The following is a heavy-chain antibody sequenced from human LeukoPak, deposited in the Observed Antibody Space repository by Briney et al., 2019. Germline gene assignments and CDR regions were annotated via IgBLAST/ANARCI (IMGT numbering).Heavy chain of an antibody. CDR1: GFSFSSFS. CDR3: ARNLPAADY. D-gene: IGHD2-2*01. CDR2: ITSSSSTM. Sequence: GGSLRLSCAASGFSFSSFSMNWIRQAPGKGLEWVSYITSSSSTMDYADSVKGRFTISRDNAKNSLYLQMNNLRAEDTAVYYCARNLPAADYWGQGTLVTVSS. V-gene: IGHV3-48*04. J-gene: IGHJ4*02.